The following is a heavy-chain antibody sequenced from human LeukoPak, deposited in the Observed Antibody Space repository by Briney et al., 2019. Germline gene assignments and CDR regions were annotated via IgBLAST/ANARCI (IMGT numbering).Heavy chain of an antibody. CDR3: TRHLDGIAAYDY. Sequence: PGGSLRLSCAASGFTFSNVWMNWVRQAPGKGLEWLGRILTKADGETRDYAAPAKGRFTISRDDSKNTLYLQMNSLKTEDTAVYYCTRHLDGIAAYDYWGQGSLVTVSS. D-gene: IGHD6-13*01. J-gene: IGHJ4*02. CDR1: GFTFSNVW. V-gene: IGHV3-15*01. CDR2: ILTKADGETR.